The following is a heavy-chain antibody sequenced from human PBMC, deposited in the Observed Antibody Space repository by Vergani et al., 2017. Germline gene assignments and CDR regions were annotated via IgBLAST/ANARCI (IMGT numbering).Heavy chain of an antibody. D-gene: IGHD1-1*01. CDR2: ILTASSHI. CDR3: AKGKSETEGYNFELIFDS. CDR1: GFTFSAYT. J-gene: IGHJ5*01. V-gene: IGHV3-21*03. Sequence: EVQLVESGGGLVKPGGSLRLSCTTSGFTFSAYTMTWVRQTPGKGLEWVSSILTASSHIYYADSVRGRFTISRDDAKSSLYLQMDSLRAEDTAVYYCAKGKSETEGYNFELIFDSWGPGTQVTVSS.